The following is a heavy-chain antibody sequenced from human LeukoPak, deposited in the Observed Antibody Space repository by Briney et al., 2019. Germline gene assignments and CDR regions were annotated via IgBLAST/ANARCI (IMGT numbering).Heavy chain of an antibody. CDR1: GYTFTSYD. V-gene: IGHV1-8*01. CDR3: ARFGRTVAGASVYYYYMDV. Sequence: ASVKVSCKASGYTFTSYDINWVRQATGQGRGWMGWMNPNSGNTGYARKFQGRVSMTRNTSISTVYMELSSLRSEDTAVYYCARFGRTVAGASVYYYYMDVWGKGTTVTVSS. J-gene: IGHJ6*03. CDR2: MNPNSGNT. D-gene: IGHD6-19*01.